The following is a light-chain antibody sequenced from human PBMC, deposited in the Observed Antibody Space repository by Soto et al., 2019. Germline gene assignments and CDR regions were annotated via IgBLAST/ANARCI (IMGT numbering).Light chain of an antibody. V-gene: IGKV3-11*01. CDR3: QQRSVWPIT. Sequence: DILMTQSPATLSVSPGERATLSCRASRSVSSNLAWYQQKTGQSPRILIYDASHRATGVPDRFSGSGSGTDLNLTISRLEPEDFAVYYCQQRSVWPITFGQGTRLEIK. J-gene: IGKJ5*01. CDR2: DAS. CDR1: RSVSSN.